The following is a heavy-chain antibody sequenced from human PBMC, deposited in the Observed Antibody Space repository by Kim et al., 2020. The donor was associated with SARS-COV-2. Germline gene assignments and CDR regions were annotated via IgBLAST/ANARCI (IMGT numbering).Heavy chain of an antibody. CDR1: GFIFSSSA. J-gene: IGHJ4*02. Sequence: GGSLRLSCAASGFIFSSSAMHWVRQAPGKGLEWVSVASSDGSSHFYADSVEGRFTISRDNTNNTLFLQINSLRSEDTAVYYCARGEASGTTGYCVHWGQGTLGTLSS. V-gene: IGHV3-30*04. CDR2: ASSDGSSH. CDR3: ARGEASGTTGYCVH. D-gene: IGHD1-1*01.